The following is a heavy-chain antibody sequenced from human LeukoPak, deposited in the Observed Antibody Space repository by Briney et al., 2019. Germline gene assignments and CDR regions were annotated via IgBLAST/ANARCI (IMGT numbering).Heavy chain of an antibody. CDR2: INWNGGST. CDR3: ASLKGYYYGSGSYEFDY. J-gene: IGHJ4*02. Sequence: RSGGSLRLSCAASGFTFSDYYMSWIRQAPGKGLEWVSGINWNGGSTGYADSVKGRFTISRDNAKNSLYLQMNSLRAEDTALYYCASLKGYYYGSGSYEFDYWGQGTLVTVSS. V-gene: IGHV3-20*04. D-gene: IGHD3-10*01. CDR1: GFTFSDYY.